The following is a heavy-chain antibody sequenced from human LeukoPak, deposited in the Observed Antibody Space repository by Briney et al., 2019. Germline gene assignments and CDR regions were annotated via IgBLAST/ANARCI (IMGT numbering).Heavy chain of an antibody. D-gene: IGHD7-27*01. Sequence: ASVKVSCKPTGYTFTSYGISWVRQAPGQGLEWMGWISSNSDNTNYAQKLQGRDTMTTDTSTGTAYMELRSLRSDDTALYFCARDWGSIKVIADYWGQGTLVTVSS. CDR3: ARDWGSIKVIADY. J-gene: IGHJ4*02. CDR1: GYTFTSYG. V-gene: IGHV1-18*01. CDR2: ISSNSDNT.